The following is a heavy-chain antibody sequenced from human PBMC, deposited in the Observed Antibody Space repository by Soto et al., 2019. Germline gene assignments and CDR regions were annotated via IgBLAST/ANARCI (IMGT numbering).Heavy chain of an antibody. V-gene: IGHV4-34*01. Sequence: PSETLSLTCAVYGGSFSGYYWSWIRQPPGKGLEWIGEINHSGSTNYNPSLKSRVTISVDTSKSQFSLKLSSVTAADTAVYYCARAGVGLRFLGYWGQGTLVTVSS. CDR3: ARAGVGLRFLGY. CDR1: GGSFSGYY. J-gene: IGHJ4*02. CDR2: INHSGST. D-gene: IGHD3-16*01.